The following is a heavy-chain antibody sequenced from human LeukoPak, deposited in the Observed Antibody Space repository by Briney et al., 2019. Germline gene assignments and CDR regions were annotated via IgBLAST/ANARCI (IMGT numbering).Heavy chain of an antibody. V-gene: IGHV3-23*01. CDR3: ANEVRPNDY. Sequence: GGSLRLSCVASEFTFSSHAMCWGRQAPGKGLEWVASIVISCGSTYYEDSVQGRFTISRDNTKNTMYLEMNSLRVEDTGLYYCANEVRPNDYWGQGALVTV. J-gene: IGHJ4*02. CDR2: IVISCGST. CDR1: EFTFSSHA. D-gene: IGHD1-1*01.